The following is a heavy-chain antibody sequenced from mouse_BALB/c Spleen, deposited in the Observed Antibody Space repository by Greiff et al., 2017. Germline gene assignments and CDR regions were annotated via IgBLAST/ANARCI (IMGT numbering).Heavy chain of an antibody. J-gene: IGHJ2*01. CDR1: GYTFTSYW. Sequence: VQLQQSGAELAKPGASVKMSCKASGYTFTSYWMHWVKQRPGQGLEWIGYINPSTGYTEYNQKFKDKATLTSDKSSSTAYMQLSSLTSEDSAVYYCARYTTVGATDYWGQGTTLTVSS. CDR2: INPSTGYT. V-gene: IGHV1-7*01. CDR3: ARYTTVGATDY. D-gene: IGHD1-1*01.